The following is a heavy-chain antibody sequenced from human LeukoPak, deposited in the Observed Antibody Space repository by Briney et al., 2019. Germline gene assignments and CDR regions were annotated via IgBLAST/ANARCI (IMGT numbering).Heavy chain of an antibody. CDR1: GGSISSSNW. D-gene: IGHD1-26*01. J-gene: IGHJ5*02. CDR3: ARGGRGATDNWFDP. CDR2: IYHSGST. V-gene: IGHV4-4*02. Sequence: SGTLSLTCAVSGGSISSSNWWSWVRQPPGKGLEWIGEIYHSGSTNYNPSLKSRVTISVDRSKNQFSLKLSSVTAADTAVYYCARGGRGATDNWFDPWGQGTLVTVSS.